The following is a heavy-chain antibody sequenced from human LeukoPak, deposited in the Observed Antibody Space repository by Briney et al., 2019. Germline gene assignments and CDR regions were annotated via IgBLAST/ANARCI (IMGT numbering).Heavy chain of an antibody. D-gene: IGHD5-18*01. CDR2: ISAYNGNT. J-gene: IGHJ4*02. V-gene: IGHV1-18*01. CDR3: ARDLGTGYSYGYFDY. Sequence: ASVTVSCKASGYTFTSYGISWVRQAPGQGLEWMGWISAYNGNTNYAQKLQGRVTMTTDTSTSTAYMELRSLRSDDTAVYYCARDLGTGYSYGYFDYWGQGTLVTVSS. CDR1: GYTFTSYG.